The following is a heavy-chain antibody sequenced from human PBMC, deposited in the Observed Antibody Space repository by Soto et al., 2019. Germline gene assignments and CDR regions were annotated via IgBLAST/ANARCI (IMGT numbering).Heavy chain of an antibody. Sequence: QVQLVQSGAEVKRPGASVKVSCKASGYMFTGFYLHWVRQAPGQGLEWMGWINPNNGVTTHAKNFQGRVTMTRDSSISTAYMELSSLRSDDTAVYFCAAAAIPVAGRHPDFWGQGTVVTVS. D-gene: IGHD6-19*01. CDR3: AAAAIPVAGRHPDF. CDR1: GYMFTGFY. J-gene: IGHJ4*02. V-gene: IGHV1-2*02. CDR2: INPNNGVT.